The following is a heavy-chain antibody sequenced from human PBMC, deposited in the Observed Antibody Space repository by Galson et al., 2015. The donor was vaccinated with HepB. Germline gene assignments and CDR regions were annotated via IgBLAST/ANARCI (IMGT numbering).Heavy chain of an antibody. D-gene: IGHD4-23*01. J-gene: IGHJ6*03. CDR3: ANGISGGNYVVYYYYYMDV. CDR1: GFTFSSYA. CDR2: ISGSGGST. Sequence: SLRLSCAASGFTFSSYAMSWVRQAPGKGLEWVSAISGSGGSTYYADSVKGRFTISRDNSKNTLYLQMNSLRAEDTAVYYCANGISGGNYVVYYYYYMDVWGKGTTVTVSS. V-gene: IGHV3-23*01.